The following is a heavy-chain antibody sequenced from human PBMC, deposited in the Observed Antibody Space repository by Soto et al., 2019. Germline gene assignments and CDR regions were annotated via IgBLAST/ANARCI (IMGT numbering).Heavy chain of an antibody. CDR2: IWYDGSNK. CDR3: AREGGYCSGGSCIYGMDV. V-gene: IGHV3-33*01. J-gene: IGHJ6*02. D-gene: IGHD2-15*01. CDR1: GFTFSSYG. Sequence: GGSLRLSCAASGFTFSSYGMHWIRQAPGKGLEWVAVIWYDGSNKYYADSVKGRFTISRDNSKNTLYLQMNSLRAEDTAVYYCAREGGYCSGGSCIYGMDVWGQGTTVTVSS.